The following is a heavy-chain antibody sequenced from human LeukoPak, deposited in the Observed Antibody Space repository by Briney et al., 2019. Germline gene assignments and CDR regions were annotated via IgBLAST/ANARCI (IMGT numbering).Heavy chain of an antibody. D-gene: IGHD6-25*01. CDR1: GFTFSNYG. V-gene: IGHV3-33*01. J-gene: IGHJ4*02. CDR3: ARDQRGKVSDY. CDR2: IWYDGSNK. Sequence: PGRSLRLSCAASGFTFSNYGMHWVRQAPGKGLEWVAVIWYDGSNKYYADSVKGRFTISRDSSKNTLYLQMNSLRAEDTAVYYCARDQRGKVSDYWGQGTLVTVSS.